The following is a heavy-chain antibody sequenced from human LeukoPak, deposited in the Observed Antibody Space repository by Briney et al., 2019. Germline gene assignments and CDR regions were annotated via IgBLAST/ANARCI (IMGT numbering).Heavy chain of an antibody. Sequence: ASVKVSCKASGYTFTSYGISWVRQAPGQGLEWMGWISAYNGNTNYAQKLQGRVTMTTDTSTSTAYMDLRSLRSDDTAVYYCARDQGGDYFLSSYYYYYMDVWGKGTTVTVSS. CDR2: ISAYNGNT. CDR3: ARDQGGDYFLSSYYYYYMDV. D-gene: IGHD4-17*01. J-gene: IGHJ6*03. V-gene: IGHV1-18*01. CDR1: GYTFTSYG.